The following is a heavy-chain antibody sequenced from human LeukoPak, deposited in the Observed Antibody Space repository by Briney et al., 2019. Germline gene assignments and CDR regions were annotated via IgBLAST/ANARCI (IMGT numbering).Heavy chain of an antibody. J-gene: IGHJ4*02. V-gene: IGHV4-34*01. CDR2: INHSGAT. Sequence: SETLSLTCAVYGVSFSGYSWSWVRQPPGEGLEWIGEINHSGATNYNPSLKSRVTISVDTSKNQFSLKLRSVTAADTAVYYCARGRGGNYAGSLDSWGQGTLVTVSS. D-gene: IGHD4-23*01. CDR1: GVSFSGYS. CDR3: ARGRGGNYAGSLDS.